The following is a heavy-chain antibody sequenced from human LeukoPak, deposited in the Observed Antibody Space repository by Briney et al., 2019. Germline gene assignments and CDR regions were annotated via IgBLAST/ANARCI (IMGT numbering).Heavy chain of an antibody. D-gene: IGHD6-13*01. V-gene: IGHV4-59*12. CDR2: MYYSGST. CDR3: ARDVGTAGPSNY. CDR1: GGSISSYY. Sequence: SETLSLTCTVSGGSISSYYWSWIRQPPGKGLEWIGYMYYSGSTNYNPSLKSRVTMSVDTSKNQFSLRLSSVTAADTAVYYCARDVGTAGPSNYWGQGTLVTVSS. J-gene: IGHJ4*02.